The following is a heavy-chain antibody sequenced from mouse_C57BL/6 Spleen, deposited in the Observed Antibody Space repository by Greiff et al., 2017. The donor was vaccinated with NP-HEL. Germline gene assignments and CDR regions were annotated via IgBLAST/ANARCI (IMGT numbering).Heavy chain of an antibody. Sequence: QVQLQQPGAELVKPGASVKVSCKASGYTFTSYWMHWVKQRPGQGLEWIGRIHPSDSDTNYNQKFKGKATLTVDKSSSTAYMQLSSLTSEDSAVYYCAFLLYYGSLRYFEVWGTGTTGTVSS. CDR3: AFLLYYGSLRYFEV. V-gene: IGHV1-74*01. CDR2: IHPSDSDT. D-gene: IGHD1-1*01. J-gene: IGHJ1*03. CDR1: GYTFTSYW.